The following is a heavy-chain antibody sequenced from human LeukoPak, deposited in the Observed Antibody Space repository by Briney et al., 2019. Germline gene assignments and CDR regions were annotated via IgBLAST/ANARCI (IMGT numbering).Heavy chain of an antibody. CDR1: GGSISSYY. Sequence: SETLSLTCTVSGGSISSYYWSWIRQPPGKGLEWIGYIYTSGSTNYNPSLKSRVTISVDTSKNQFSLKLSSVTAADTAVYYCARLNARNLYGGYYYYMDVWGKGTTVTVSS. CDR2: IYTSGST. J-gene: IGHJ6*03. D-gene: IGHD4-23*01. V-gene: IGHV4-4*09. CDR3: ARLNARNLYGGYYYYMDV.